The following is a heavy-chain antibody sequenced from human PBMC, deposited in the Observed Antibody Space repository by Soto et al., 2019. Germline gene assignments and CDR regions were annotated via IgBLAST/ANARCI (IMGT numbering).Heavy chain of an antibody. V-gene: IGHV4-31*03. J-gene: IGHJ4*02. CDR2: ISSSGGT. Sequence: QVQLQESGPGLVKPSQTLSLTCTVSGGSISSGGYYWSWIRQHPGKDLEWIGYISSSGGTYYNPSLKSRVTVSVDTSKSQFSLNLRSVTAADTAVYYCARDLGGAPGYFDYWGQGTLVTVSS. CDR1: GGSISSGGYY. D-gene: IGHD3-16*01. CDR3: ARDLGGAPGYFDY.